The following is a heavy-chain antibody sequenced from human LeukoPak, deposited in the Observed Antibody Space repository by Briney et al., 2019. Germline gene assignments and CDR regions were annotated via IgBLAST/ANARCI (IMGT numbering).Heavy chain of an antibody. D-gene: IGHD2-2*01. CDR3: AREDHIVVVPAAKEVWFDP. CDR1: GYTFTGYY. CDR2: IIPIFGIA. Sequence: GASVKVSCKASGYTFTGYYMHWVRQAPGQGLEWMGRIIPIFGIANYAQKFQGRVTITADKSTSTAYMELSSLRSEDTAVYYCAREDHIVVVPAAKEVWFDPWGQGTLVTVSS. V-gene: IGHV1-69*04. J-gene: IGHJ5*02.